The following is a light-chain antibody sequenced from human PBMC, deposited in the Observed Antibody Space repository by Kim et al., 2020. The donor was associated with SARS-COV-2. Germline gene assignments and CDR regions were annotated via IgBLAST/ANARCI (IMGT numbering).Light chain of an antibody. J-gene: IGLJ3*02. V-gene: IGLV1-44*01. CDR1: SSNLGSNT. Sequence: QRVTLPCSGSSSNLGSNTVSWYQQFPGTAPNPLIYSDNQRPSGVPDRFSASKSGSSASLAISGLQSDDEADYYCAAWDDSLNGRGVFGGGTQLTVL. CDR2: SDN. CDR3: AAWDDSLNGRGV.